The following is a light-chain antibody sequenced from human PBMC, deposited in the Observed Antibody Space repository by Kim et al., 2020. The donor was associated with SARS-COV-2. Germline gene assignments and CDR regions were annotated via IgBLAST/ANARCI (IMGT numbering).Light chain of an antibody. CDR3: QSYDSSLSGWV. CDR2: GNN. V-gene: IGLV1-40*01. J-gene: IGLJ3*02. CDR1: SSNIGAGSD. Sequence: QRVTISGTGSSSNIGAGSDVHWYQQLPGTAPKLLIYGNNNRPSGVPDRFSGSRSGTSASLAVTGLQAEDEADYYCQSYDSSLSGWVFGGGTQLTVL.